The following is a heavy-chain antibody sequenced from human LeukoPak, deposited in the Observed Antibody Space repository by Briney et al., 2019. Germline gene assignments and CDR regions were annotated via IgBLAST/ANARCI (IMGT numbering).Heavy chain of an antibody. V-gene: IGHV3-74*03. CDR1: GFIFSGHW. CDR2: INEHGTDS. J-gene: IGHJ4*02. CDR3: VRDETLWTLDW. Sequence: GGTLRLSCTASGFIFSGHWIHWVRHAPGRGLVWVSRINEHGTDSMYAESVKGRFTISRDNAKNTVYLQMNSLGVEDTAVYHCVRDETLWTLDWWGPGTLVSVSS. D-gene: IGHD3/OR15-3a*01.